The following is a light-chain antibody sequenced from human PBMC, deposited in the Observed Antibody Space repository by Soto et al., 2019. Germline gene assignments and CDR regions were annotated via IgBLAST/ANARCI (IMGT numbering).Light chain of an antibody. CDR3: QSYDSSLGGSV. CDR2: GNS. Sequence: QSVLTQPPSVSGAPGQRVTISCTGSSSNIGAGYDVHWYQQLPGTAPKLLIYGNSNRPSGVPDRFSGSKSGTSASLAITGLQAEDEADYYCQSYDSSLGGSVFGTGTKVTVL. CDR1: SSNIGAGYD. V-gene: IGLV1-40*01. J-gene: IGLJ1*01.